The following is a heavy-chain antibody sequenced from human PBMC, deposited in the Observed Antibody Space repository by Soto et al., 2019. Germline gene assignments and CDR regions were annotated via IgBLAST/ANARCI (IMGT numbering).Heavy chain of an antibody. V-gene: IGHV4-39*01. Sequence: SEALSLPCIVSGVSISSISYYWGWIRQPPGKGLEWIGSIYYSGSTYYNPSLKSRVTISVDTSKNQFSLKLSSVTAADTAVYYCARLLRHNYYGMDVWGQGTTVT. D-gene: IGHD5-12*01. CDR3: ARLLRHNYYGMDV. J-gene: IGHJ6*02. CDR2: IYYSGST. CDR1: GVSISSISYY.